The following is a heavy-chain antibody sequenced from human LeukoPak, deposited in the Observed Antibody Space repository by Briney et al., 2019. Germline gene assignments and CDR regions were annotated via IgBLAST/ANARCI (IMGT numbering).Heavy chain of an antibody. CDR3: ARPYTAMAPGGIVS. D-gene: IGHD5-18*01. Sequence: PSETLSLTCTVSGGSFSSSTYYWGWIRQPPGKGLEWIGTIYYSGRTYYNPSLKSRVTISVDTSKNQFSLKLSSVTAADTAVYYCARPYTAMAPGGIVSWGQGTLVTVSS. V-gene: IGHV4-39*07. CDR2: IYYSGRT. J-gene: IGHJ4*02. CDR1: GGSFSSSTYY.